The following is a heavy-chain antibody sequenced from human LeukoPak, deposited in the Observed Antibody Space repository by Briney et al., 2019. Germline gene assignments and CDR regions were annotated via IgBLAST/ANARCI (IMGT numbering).Heavy chain of an antibody. J-gene: IGHJ4*02. CDR3: ARGRGYSYGH. D-gene: IGHD5-18*01. Sequence: SETLSLTCAVYGGSFSGYYWSWIRQPPGKGLEWIGEINHSGSTNYNPSLKSRVTISVDTSKNQFSLKLSSVTAADTAVYYCARGRGYSYGHWGQGILVTVSS. CDR2: INHSGST. V-gene: IGHV4-34*01. CDR1: GGSFSGYY.